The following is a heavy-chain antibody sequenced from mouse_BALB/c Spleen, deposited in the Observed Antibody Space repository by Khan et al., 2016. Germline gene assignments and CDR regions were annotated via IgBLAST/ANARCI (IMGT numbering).Heavy chain of an antibody. CDR2: ISYSGST. Sequence: EVQLQESGPGLVKPSQSLSLTCTVTGYSITSDYAWNWIRQFPGNKLEWMGYISYSGSTRYYPSLTSRISITRDISKNQFFLQLNSVTTVDSATFYCARTPTAYYTMDYWGQGTSVTVSS. D-gene: IGHD1-2*01. J-gene: IGHJ4*01. CDR3: ARTPTAYYTMDY. V-gene: IGHV3-2*02. CDR1: GYSITSDYA.